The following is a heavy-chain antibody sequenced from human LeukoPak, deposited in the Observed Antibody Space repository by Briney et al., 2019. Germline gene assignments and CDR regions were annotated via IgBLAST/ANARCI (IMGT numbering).Heavy chain of an antibody. CDR2: ISSSSSTI. CDR1: GFTFSSYS. D-gene: IGHD3-22*01. J-gene: IGHJ4*02. V-gene: IGHV3-48*01. CDR3: ARGGSGYYYDSSGYQP. Sequence: GSLRLSCAASGFTFSSYSMNWVRQAPGKGLEWVSYISSSSSTIYYADSVKGRFTISRDNAKNSLYLQMNSLRAEDTAVYYCARGGSGYYYDSSGYQPWGQGTLVTVSS.